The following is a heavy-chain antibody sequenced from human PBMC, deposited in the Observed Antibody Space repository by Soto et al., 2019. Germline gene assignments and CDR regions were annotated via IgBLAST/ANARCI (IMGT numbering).Heavy chain of an antibody. CDR3: ARRYLVGVTGDY. Sequence: EVQLVETGGGMIQPVGSLRLSCAVSGFSVSSNYMSWFRQAPGKGLEWVSLIYSGGTTSYADSVKGRFIISRDSSKNTLFLQMNSLRVEDTAVYYCARRYLVGVTGDYWGQGTLVTVSS. CDR2: IYSGGTT. J-gene: IGHJ4*02. V-gene: IGHV3-53*02. CDR1: GFSVSSNY. D-gene: IGHD1-26*01.